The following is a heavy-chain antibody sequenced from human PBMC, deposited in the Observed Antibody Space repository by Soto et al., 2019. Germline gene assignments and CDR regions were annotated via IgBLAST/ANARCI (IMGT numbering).Heavy chain of an antibody. J-gene: IGHJ6*03. D-gene: IGHD1-1*01. V-gene: IGHV3-23*01. Sequence: PGGSLRLSCAASGLSFSDYAMHWVRQAPGQGLEWVSGISGSGGSTYHADSVKGRFSISRDNAKNTVYLQMNGLRAEDTAVYYCAKGPSGTRYDYYYLDVWGKGTTVTVSS. CDR3: AKGPSGTRYDYYYLDV. CDR1: GLSFSDYA. CDR2: ISGSGGST.